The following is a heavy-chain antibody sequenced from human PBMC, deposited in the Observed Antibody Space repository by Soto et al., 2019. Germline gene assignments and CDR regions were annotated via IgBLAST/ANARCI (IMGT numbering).Heavy chain of an antibody. Sequence: GGSLRLSCAASGFNVNSDYMNWVRQTPGKGLEWVASIYSGETTYYADSVRGRFTISSDKSKNTLYFQLSSLRIEDTAVYYCTGDGRGLGRLSLFEYWGQGVLVTVSS. D-gene: IGHD2-21*02. CDR3: TGDGRGLGRLSLFEY. J-gene: IGHJ4*02. V-gene: IGHV3-53*01. CDR1: GFNVNSDY. CDR2: IYSGETT.